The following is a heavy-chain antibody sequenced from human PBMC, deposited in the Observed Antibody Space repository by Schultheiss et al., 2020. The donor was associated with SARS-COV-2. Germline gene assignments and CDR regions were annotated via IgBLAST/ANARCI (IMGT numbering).Heavy chain of an antibody. D-gene: IGHD3-10*01. CDR3: ARGGLGWGVDY. CDR2: IYYSGST. CDR1: GGSISSGGYY. Sequence: SETLSLTCTVSGGSISSGGYYWSWIRQHPGKGLEWIGYIYYSGSTNYNPSLKSRVTISVDTSKNQFSLKLSSVTAADTAVYYCARGGLGWGVDYWGQGTLVTVSS. V-gene: IGHV4-31*03. J-gene: IGHJ4*02.